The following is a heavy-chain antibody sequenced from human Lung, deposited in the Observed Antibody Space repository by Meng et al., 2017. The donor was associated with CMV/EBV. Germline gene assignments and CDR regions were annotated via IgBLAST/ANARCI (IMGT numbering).Heavy chain of an antibody. CDR3: AGAPQDIVVVPAAIGGNYYYYYGMDV. D-gene: IGHD2-2*02. CDR2: IIPIFGTA. Sequence: VRQAPGQGLEWMGGIIPIFGTANYAQKFQGRVTITTDESTSTAYMELSSLRSEDTAVYYCAGAPQDIVVVPAAIGGNYYYYYGMDVWGQGTTVTVSS. V-gene: IGHV1-69*05. J-gene: IGHJ6*02.